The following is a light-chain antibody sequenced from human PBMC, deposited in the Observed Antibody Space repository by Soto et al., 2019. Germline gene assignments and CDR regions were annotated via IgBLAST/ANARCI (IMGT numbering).Light chain of an antibody. J-gene: IGKJ1*01. CDR2: AAS. Sequence: DIQMTQSPSSLSASVGDRVTITCRASQNISNYLSWSQQQPGKAPKLLIYAASSLQCGVPSRFSVSGSETDVTLTILSLEPEDFATYYCQQSYRTPWTFGQGTKVEVK. CDR1: QNISNY. V-gene: IGKV1-39*01. CDR3: QQSYRTPWT.